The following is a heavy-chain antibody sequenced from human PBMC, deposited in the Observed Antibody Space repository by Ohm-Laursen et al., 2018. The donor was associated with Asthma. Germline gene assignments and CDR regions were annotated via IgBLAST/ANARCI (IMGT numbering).Heavy chain of an antibody. D-gene: IGHD2-2*02. CDR3: AGLCSSTSCYTKRSFDY. V-gene: IGHV4-39*01. J-gene: IGHJ4*02. CDR1: GGSISSGGYY. Sequence: SETLSLTCTVSGGSISSGGYYWGWIRQPPGKGLEWIGSIYYSGSTYYNPSLQSRVTISVDTSKNQFSLKLSSVTAADTAVYYCAGLCSSTSCYTKRSFDYWGQGTLVTVSS. CDR2: IYYSGST.